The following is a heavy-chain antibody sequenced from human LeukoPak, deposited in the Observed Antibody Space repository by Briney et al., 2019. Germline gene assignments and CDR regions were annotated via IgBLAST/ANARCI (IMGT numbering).Heavy chain of an antibody. Sequence: GGSLRLSCAASGFTFSSYAMSWVRQAPGQGLEWVSAISASGGSTYYADSVKGRFTISRDNSKNTLYLQMNILRVEDTAVYFCAKGIGTAMDFYDYWGQGTLVTVSS. D-gene: IGHD5-18*01. CDR3: AKGIGTAMDFYDY. CDR1: GFTFSSYA. J-gene: IGHJ4*02. CDR2: ISASGGST. V-gene: IGHV3-23*01.